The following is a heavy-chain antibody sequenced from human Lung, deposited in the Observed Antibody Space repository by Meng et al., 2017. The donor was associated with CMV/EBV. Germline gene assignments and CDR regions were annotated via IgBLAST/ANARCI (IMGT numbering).Heavy chain of an antibody. CDR2: IIPILGTV. CDR1: GRTFTRYA. J-gene: IGHJ3*02. D-gene: IGHD2-15*01. V-gene: IGHV1-69*13. CDR3: ARWPAIVKYISSGLAI. Sequence: SVKVSXKASGRTFTRYALGWVRQATGQGLDWMGGIIPILGTVNYAQNFQDRVTITADESTVTAYMELSSLRSEDTAVYYCARWPAIVKYISSGLAIWGQGTXVNVSS.